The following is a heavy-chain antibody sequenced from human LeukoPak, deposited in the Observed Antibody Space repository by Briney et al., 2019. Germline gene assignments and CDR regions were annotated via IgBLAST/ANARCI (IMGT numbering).Heavy chain of an antibody. Sequence: ASVKDSCKASGYTFTSYGISWVRQAPGQGLEWMGWISAYNGNTNYAQKLQGRVTMTTDTSTSTAYMELRSLRSDDTAVYYCAKAANEWELLAGYFDYWGQGTLVTVSS. CDR3: AKAANEWELLAGYFDY. CDR1: GYTFTSYG. J-gene: IGHJ4*02. D-gene: IGHD1-26*01. V-gene: IGHV1-18*01. CDR2: ISAYNGNT.